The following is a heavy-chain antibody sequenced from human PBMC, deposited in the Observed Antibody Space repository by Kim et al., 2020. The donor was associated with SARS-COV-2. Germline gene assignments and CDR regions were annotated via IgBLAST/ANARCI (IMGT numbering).Heavy chain of an antibody. Sequence: GGSLRLSCAASGFTFSSYWMSWVRQAPGKGLEWVANIKQDGSEKYYVDSVRGRFTISRDNAKNSLYLQMNSLRAEDTAVYYCARVEGLLDIVVVPAAYDWYFDLWGRGTLVTVSS. CDR1: GFTFSSYW. CDR2: IKQDGSEK. J-gene: IGHJ2*01. D-gene: IGHD2-2*03. V-gene: IGHV3-7*01. CDR3: ARVEGLLDIVVVPAAYDWYFDL.